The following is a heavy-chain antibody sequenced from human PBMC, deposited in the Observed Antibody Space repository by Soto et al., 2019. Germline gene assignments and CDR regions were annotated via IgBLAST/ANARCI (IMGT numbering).Heavy chain of an antibody. J-gene: IGHJ6*02. CDR3: ARARIVVVPAAMRSYYYGMDV. CDR2: IYYSGST. V-gene: IGHV4-30-4*01. D-gene: IGHD2-2*01. Sequence: SETLSLTCTVSGGSISSGDYYWSWIRQPPGKGLDWIGYIYYSGSTYYNPSLKSRVTISVDTSKNQFSLKLSSVTAADTAVYYCARARIVVVPAAMRSYYYGMDVWGQGTTVTV. CDR1: GGSISSGDYY.